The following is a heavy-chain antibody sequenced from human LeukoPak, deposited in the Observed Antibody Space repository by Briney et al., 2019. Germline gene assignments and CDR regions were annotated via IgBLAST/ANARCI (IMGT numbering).Heavy chain of an antibody. J-gene: IGHJ6*02. CDR3: ARASRPYYYYGMDV. V-gene: IGHV3-64*01. CDR2: ISSNGGST. CDR1: GFTFSSSA. Sequence: GGSLRLSCAASGFTFSSSAMHWVRQARGKGLEYVSSISSNGGSTYYANSVKGRFTISRDNSKNTLYLQMGSLRAEDMAVYYCARASRPYYYYGMDVWGQGTTVTVSS.